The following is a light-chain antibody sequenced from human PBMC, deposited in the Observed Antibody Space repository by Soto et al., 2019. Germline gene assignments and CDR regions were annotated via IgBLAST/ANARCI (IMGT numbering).Light chain of an antibody. Sequence: DVVMTQTPLSLSVAPGQPASISCKSSQSLLHITGETFLFWYLQKPGQSPQLLIYEVSTRVSGVPDRFSGSGSGTDFTREISRVETDDVGMYYCMQSTQLPPTFGQGTRLGIE. CDR1: QSLLHITGETF. V-gene: IGKV2D-29*02. CDR3: MQSTQLPPT. J-gene: IGKJ5*01. CDR2: EVS.